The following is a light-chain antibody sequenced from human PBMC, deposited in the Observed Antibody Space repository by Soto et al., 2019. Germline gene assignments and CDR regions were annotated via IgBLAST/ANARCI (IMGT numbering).Light chain of an antibody. CDR2: KAS. CDR3: QHYNDYSRM. V-gene: IGKV1-5*03. CDR1: QSVDTW. Sequence: DIQMTQSPSTLSASIGDRVTITCRASQSVDTWLAWYQQKPGKAPKLLIYKASSLQTGVPSRFSGSGSGTEFTLTLSSLQPDDFATYYCQHYNDYSRMFGQGTKVAIK. J-gene: IGKJ1*01.